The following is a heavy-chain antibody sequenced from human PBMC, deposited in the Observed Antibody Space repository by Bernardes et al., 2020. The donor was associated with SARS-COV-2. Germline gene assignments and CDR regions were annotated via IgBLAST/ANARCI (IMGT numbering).Heavy chain of an antibody. V-gene: IGHV2-70*11. CDR1: GFSLSTSGMC. CDR2: IDWDDDK. CDR3: ARLRDYYDSSGYPYYYYGMDV. Sequence: SGPTLVKPTQTLTLTCTFSGFSLSTSGMCVSWIRQPPGKALEWLARIDWDDDKYYSTSLKTRLTISKDTSKNQVVLTMTNMDPVDTATYYCARLRDYYDSSGYPYYYYGMDVWGQGTTVTVSS. J-gene: IGHJ6*02. D-gene: IGHD3-22*01.